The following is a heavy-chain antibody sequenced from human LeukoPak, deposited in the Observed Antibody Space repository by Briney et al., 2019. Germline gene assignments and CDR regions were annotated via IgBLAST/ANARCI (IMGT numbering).Heavy chain of an antibody. CDR2: FYNSGRS. Sequence: SETLSLTCTVSDDSISDYYRGWIRQPPGKGLEWIGYFYNSGRSTYNPSLKSRVTISADTSKNHFSLKLNSVTTADTAVYYCTRTRLGVGSHNNWFDPWGQGTLVTVSS. CDR1: DDSISDYY. J-gene: IGHJ5*02. CDR3: TRTRLGVGSHNNWFDP. V-gene: IGHV4-59*01. D-gene: IGHD1-26*01.